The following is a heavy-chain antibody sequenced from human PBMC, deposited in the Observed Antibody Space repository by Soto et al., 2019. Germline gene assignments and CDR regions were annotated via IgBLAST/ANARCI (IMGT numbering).Heavy chain of an antibody. CDR3: ARLVSESPRPIVVVPAAMDY. D-gene: IGHD2-2*01. Sequence: SETLSLTCTVSGGSISSYYWSRIRQLPGKGLEWIGYIYYSGSTNYNPSLKSRVTLSVDTSKNQFSLKLSSVTAADPAVYYCARLVSESPRPIVVVPAAMDYWGQGTLVTVSS. V-gene: IGHV4-59*08. CDR1: GGSISSYY. J-gene: IGHJ4*02. CDR2: IYYSGST.